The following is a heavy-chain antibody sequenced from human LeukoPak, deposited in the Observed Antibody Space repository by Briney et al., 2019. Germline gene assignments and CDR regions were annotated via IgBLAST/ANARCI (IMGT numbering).Heavy chain of an antibody. CDR2: IYYSGST. CDR3: ARGDSMIVVAPFDY. Sequence: SETLSLTCTVSGGSISSSSYYWGWIRQPPGKGLEWIGSIYYSGSTYYNPSLKSRVTISVDTSKNQFSLKLSSVTAADTAVYYCARGDSMIVVAPFDYWGQGTLVNVSP. V-gene: IGHV4-39*07. D-gene: IGHD3-22*01. CDR1: GGSISSSSYY. J-gene: IGHJ4*02.